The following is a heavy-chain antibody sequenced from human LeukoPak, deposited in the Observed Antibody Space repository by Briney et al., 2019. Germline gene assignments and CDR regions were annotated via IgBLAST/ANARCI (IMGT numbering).Heavy chain of an antibody. CDR3: ARVAVHTAAPFDY. J-gene: IGHJ4*02. V-gene: IGHV1-69*01. CDR1: GGTFSSYT. Sequence: EASVKVSCKASGGTFSSYTISWVRQAPGQGLEWMGGIIPIFGTANYAQKFQGRVTITADESTSTAYMELSSLRSEDTAVHYCARVAVHTAAPFDYWGQGTLVTVSS. CDR2: IIPIFGTA. D-gene: IGHD5-18*01.